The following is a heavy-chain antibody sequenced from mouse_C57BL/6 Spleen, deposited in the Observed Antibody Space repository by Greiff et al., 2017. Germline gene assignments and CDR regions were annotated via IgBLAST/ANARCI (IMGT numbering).Heavy chain of an antibody. CDR2: ISSGSSTN. V-gene: IGHV5-17*01. CDR3: ARHDSTYWYFDV. Sequence: EVNVVESGGGLVKPGGSLKLSCAASGFSFSDYGMHWVRQAPEKGLAWVAYISSGSSTNYYADTVKGRVTITRDNAKNTLFLQMTSLRSEDTALYYCARHDSTYWYFDVWGTGTTVTVSS. J-gene: IGHJ1*03. D-gene: IGHD2-5*01. CDR1: GFSFSDYG.